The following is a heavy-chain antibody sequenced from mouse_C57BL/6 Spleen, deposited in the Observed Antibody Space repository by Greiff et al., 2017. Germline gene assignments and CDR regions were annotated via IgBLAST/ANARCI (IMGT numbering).Heavy chain of an antibody. D-gene: IGHD1-1*01. Sequence: VMLVESGPELVKPGASVKLSCKASGYTFTSYDINWVKQRPGQGLEWIGWIYPRDGSTKYNEKFKGKATLTVDTSSSTAYMELHSLTSEDSAVYFCARLGYGSTYYFDYWGQGTTLTVSS. CDR3: ARLGYGSTYYFDY. CDR2: IYPRDGST. CDR1: GYTFTSYD. V-gene: IGHV1-85*01. J-gene: IGHJ2*01.